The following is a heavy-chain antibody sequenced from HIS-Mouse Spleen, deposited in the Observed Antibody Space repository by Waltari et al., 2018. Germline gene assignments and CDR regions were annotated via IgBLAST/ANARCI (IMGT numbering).Heavy chain of an antibody. V-gene: IGHV3-30*18. CDR3: AKDGEPYSSSWYGDY. CDR1: GFTFSSYG. Sequence: QVQLVESGGGVVQPGRSLRLSCAASGFTFSSYGMHWVRQAAGKGVEWVAVISYDGSNKYYADSVKGRFTISRDNSKNTLYLQMNSLRAEDTAVYYCAKDGEPYSSSWYGDYWGHGTLVTVSS. CDR2: ISYDGSNK. J-gene: IGHJ4*01. D-gene: IGHD6-13*01.